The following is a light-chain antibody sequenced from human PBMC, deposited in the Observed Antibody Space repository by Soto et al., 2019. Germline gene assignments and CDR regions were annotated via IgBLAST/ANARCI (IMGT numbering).Light chain of an antibody. CDR1: QSISSN. V-gene: IGKV3-11*01. Sequence: DIVLTQSPATLSLSPGRRSTLSCKASQSISSNLAWYQQKPGQAPRLIIYDASKRATGIPARFSDSGSGTDFTLTISRLEHEDFAVYDCQQRSRWTLTFGGGTKVDIK. CDR2: DAS. J-gene: IGKJ4*01. CDR3: QQRSRWTLT.